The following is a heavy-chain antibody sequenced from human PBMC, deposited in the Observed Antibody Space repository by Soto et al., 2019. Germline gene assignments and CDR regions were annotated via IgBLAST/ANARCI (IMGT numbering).Heavy chain of an antibody. CDR2: IYYSGST. Sequence: SVTKSLTCTVSGGTIISGGCYWSWKRQPPGKGLEWIGYIYYSGSTYYNPSLKSRVTISVDTSKNQFSLKLSSVTAADTAVYYCARDIGDYIYFDYWGQGTLVTVSS. CDR1: GGTIISGGCY. D-gene: IGHD3-16*01. J-gene: IGHJ4*02. CDR3: ARDIGDYIYFDY. V-gene: IGHV4-30-4*01.